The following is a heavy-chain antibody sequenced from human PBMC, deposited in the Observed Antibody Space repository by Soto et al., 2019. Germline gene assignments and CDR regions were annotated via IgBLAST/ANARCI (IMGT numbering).Heavy chain of an antibody. CDR2: MNEDANTK. CDR1: GFSFKTYW. Sequence: GGSLRLSCEVSGFSFKTYWMSWVRQAPGKGLEWLANMNEDANTKYYVDSVKGRFTISRDNAKNSLYLQMNSLRAEDTAVYYCARVQQQLDYYYYGMDVWGQGTTVTVSS. J-gene: IGHJ6*02. CDR3: ARVQQQLDYYYYGMDV. D-gene: IGHD6-13*01. V-gene: IGHV3-7*01.